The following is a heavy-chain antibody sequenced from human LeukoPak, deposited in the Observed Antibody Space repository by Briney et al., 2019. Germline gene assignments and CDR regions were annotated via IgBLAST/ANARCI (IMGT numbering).Heavy chain of an antibody. CDR1: GGSISSYY. D-gene: IGHD1-26*01. V-gene: IGHV4-59*12. CDR2: IYYSGST. J-gene: IGHJ4*02. Sequence: SETLSLTCTVSGGSISSYYWSWIRQPPGKGLEWIGYIYYSGSTYYNPSLKSRVTISVDTSKNQFSLKLSSVTAADTAVYYCARVNSGSYELKYYFDYWGQGTLVTVSS. CDR3: ARVNSGSYELKYYFDY.